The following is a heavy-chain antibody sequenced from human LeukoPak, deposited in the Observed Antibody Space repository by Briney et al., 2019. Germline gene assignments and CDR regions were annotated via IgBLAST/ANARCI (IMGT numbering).Heavy chain of an antibody. CDR2: IYHSGST. CDR3: ARAVYYYDSSGYYQRDYFEY. J-gene: IGHJ4*02. D-gene: IGHD3-22*01. V-gene: IGHV4-4*02. CDR1: GGSISSSHW. Sequence: PSETLSLTCAVSGGSISSSHWWSWVRQPPGKGLEWIGEIYHSGSTNYNPSLKSRVTISVDKSKNQFSLKLSSVTAADTAVYYCARAVYYYDSSGYYQRDYFEYWSQGTLVTVSS.